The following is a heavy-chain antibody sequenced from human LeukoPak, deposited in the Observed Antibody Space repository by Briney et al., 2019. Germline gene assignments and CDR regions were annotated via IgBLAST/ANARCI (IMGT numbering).Heavy chain of an antibody. Sequence: KPSETLSLTCGVSAYSISSGYYWGWVRQPPGKGLEWIGSIYHSGNTYYNPSLKNRVTISVDTSKNQFSLNLSSATAADTAVYYCVRVAHRETISVVVLYWFDPWGQGTLVTVSS. CDR3: VRVAHRETISVVVLYWFDP. V-gene: IGHV4-38-2*01. D-gene: IGHD3-3*01. CDR2: IYHSGNT. J-gene: IGHJ5*02. CDR1: AYSISSGYY.